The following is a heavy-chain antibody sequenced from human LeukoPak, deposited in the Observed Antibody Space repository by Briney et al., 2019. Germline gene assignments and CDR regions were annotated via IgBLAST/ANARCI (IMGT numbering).Heavy chain of an antibody. Sequence: GGSLRLSCAASGFTFSSYAMSWVRQAPGKGLEWVSAISGSGGSTYYADSVKGRFTISRDNSKNTLYLQMNSLRAEDTAVYYCARAIMITMVRYDAFDIWGQGTMVTVSS. J-gene: IGHJ3*02. CDR2: ISGSGGST. V-gene: IGHV3-23*01. CDR3: ARAIMITMVRYDAFDI. CDR1: GFTFSSYA. D-gene: IGHD3-10*01.